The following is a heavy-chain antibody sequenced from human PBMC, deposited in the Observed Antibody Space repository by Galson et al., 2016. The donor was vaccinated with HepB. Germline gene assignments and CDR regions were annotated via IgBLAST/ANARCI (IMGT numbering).Heavy chain of an antibody. CDR3: ARQKYSGSYHCSDF. D-gene: IGHD1-26*01. J-gene: IGHJ4*02. V-gene: IGHV3-30-3*01. CDR2: VSFNGNNQ. CDR1: GFSFSAYA. Sequence: SLRLSCAASGFSFSAYAMHWVRQAPGKGLEWVAVVSFNGNNQDYAHSVRGRFTVSRDNSKNKMFLQMNSLRKEDTAVYYCARQKYSGSYHCSDFWGQGTLVTVSS.